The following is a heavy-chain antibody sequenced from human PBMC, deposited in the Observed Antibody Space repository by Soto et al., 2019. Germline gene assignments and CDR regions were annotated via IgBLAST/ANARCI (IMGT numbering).Heavy chain of an antibody. Sequence: GGSLRLSCAASGFIVSSHYMNWVRQAPGRGLEWVSVIYSSGNAYYADSVKGRFTISRDNSKNTVDLQMTSLRGDDTAVYYCARTKGAVVHLLDYWGQGALVTVSS. CDR2: IYSSGNA. CDR3: ARTKGAVVHLLDY. D-gene: IGHD2-21*01. J-gene: IGHJ4*02. V-gene: IGHV3-53*01. CDR1: GFIVSSHY.